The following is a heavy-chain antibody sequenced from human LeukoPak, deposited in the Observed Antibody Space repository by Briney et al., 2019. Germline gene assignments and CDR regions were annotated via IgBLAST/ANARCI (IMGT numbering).Heavy chain of an antibody. V-gene: IGHV4-34*01. CDR2: INHSGST. CDR1: GGSFSGYY. CDR3: ARGSDTAAGLY. Sequence: SQTLSLTCAVYGGSFSGYYWSWIRQPPGKGLEWIGEINHSGSTNYNPSLKSRVSISVDSSTNQFSLKVSSVTAADTAVYYCARGSDTAAGLYWGQGTLITVSS. J-gene: IGHJ4*02. D-gene: IGHD6-13*01.